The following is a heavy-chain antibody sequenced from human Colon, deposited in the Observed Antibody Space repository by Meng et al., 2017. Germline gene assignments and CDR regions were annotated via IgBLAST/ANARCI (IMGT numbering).Heavy chain of an antibody. CDR2: IYYSGST. J-gene: IGHJ5*02. CDR1: GGSISSGDYY. CDR3: ARDRKHYGERGWFDP. V-gene: IGHV4-30-4*01. Sequence: QVQRQESGPGLAQPSQTLSLTCTVSGGSISSGDYYWSWIRQPPGKGLEWIGYIYYSGSTYSNASLKSRVTISIDRSKNQFSLKLSSVTAADTAVYYCARDRKHYGERGWFDPWGQGTLVTVSS. D-gene: IGHD4-17*01.